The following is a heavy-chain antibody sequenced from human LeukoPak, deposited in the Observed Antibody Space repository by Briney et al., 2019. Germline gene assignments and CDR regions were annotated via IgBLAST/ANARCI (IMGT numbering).Heavy chain of an antibody. Sequence: SQTLSLTCTVSGGSISSGSYYWSWIRQPAGKGLEWIGRIYTSGSTNYNPSLKSRVTISVDTSKDQFSLKLSSVTAVDTAVYYCAREPLTGSFDYWGQGTLVTVSS. J-gene: IGHJ4*02. D-gene: IGHD7-27*01. V-gene: IGHV4-61*02. CDR2: IYTSGST. CDR1: GGSISSGSYY. CDR3: AREPLTGSFDY.